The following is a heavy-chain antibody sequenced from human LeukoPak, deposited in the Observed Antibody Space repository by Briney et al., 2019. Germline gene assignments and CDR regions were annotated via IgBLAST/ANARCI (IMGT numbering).Heavy chain of an antibody. Sequence: PSETLSLTCTVSGGSISSSYYWSWIRQPPGKGLEWIGYIYYSGSTNYNPSLKSRVTISVDTSKNQFSLKLSSVTAADTAVYYCARLYYYGSGSYWNFDYWGQGTLVTVSS. J-gene: IGHJ4*02. CDR3: ARLYYYGSGSYWNFDY. V-gene: IGHV4-59*08. D-gene: IGHD3-10*01. CDR2: IYYSGST. CDR1: GGSISSSYY.